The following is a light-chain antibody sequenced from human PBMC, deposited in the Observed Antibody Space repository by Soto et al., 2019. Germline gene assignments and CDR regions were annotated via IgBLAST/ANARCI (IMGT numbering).Light chain of an antibody. V-gene: IGLV2-14*03. CDR1: ISDVGGYNF. J-gene: IGLJ1*01. Sequence: QSALTQPASVSGSPGQSITISCTGTISDVGGYNFVSWYQQYPGKAPKLMICDVSNRPSGVSNSFSGSKSGNTASQTISGLRAENGPDYTGSSFTGSINVFGTGTKVT. CDR3: SSFTGSINV. CDR2: DVS.